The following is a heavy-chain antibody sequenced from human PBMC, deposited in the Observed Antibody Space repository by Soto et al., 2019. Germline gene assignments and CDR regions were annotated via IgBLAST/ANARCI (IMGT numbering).Heavy chain of an antibody. V-gene: IGHV3-23*01. J-gene: IGHJ3*02. CDR3: AKVVNELRYFDWLLRGAFDI. CDR2: ISGSGGST. D-gene: IGHD3-9*01. Sequence: GGSLRLSCAASGFTFSSYAMSWVRQAPGKGLEWVSAISGSGGSTYYADSVKGRFTISRDNSKNTLYLQMNSLRAEDTAVYYCAKVVNELRYFDWLLRGAFDIWGQGTMVTVSS. CDR1: GFTFSSYA.